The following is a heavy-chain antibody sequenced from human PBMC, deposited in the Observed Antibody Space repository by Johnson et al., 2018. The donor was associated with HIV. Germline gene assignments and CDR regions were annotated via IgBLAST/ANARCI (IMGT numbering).Heavy chain of an antibody. CDR3: ARDFGLEWELDGAFDI. J-gene: IGHJ3*02. CDR2: INWNGGST. V-gene: IGHV3-20*04. D-gene: IGHD1-26*01. CDR1: GFTFDDYG. Sequence: EVQLVESGGGVVRPGVSLRLSCAASGFTFDDYGMSWVRQAPGKGLEWVSGINWNGGSTGYADSVKGRFTISRDNAKNSLYLQMNSLRAEDTALYYCARDFGLEWELDGAFDIWGQGTMVTVSS.